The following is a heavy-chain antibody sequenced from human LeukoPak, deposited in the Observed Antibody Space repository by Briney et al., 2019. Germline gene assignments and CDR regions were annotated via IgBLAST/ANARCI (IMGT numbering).Heavy chain of an antibody. D-gene: IGHD4-17*01. CDR1: GFTFSTYG. J-gene: IGHJ4*02. V-gene: IGHV3-30*18. Sequence: PGRSLRLSCAASGFTFSTYGMHWVRQAPGKGLEWVAVISYDGSIKYYADSVKGRFTVSRDNSKNTLYLQMNSLRAEDTAVYYCAKKSATYGDYATQDYWGQGTLVTVSS. CDR2: ISYDGSIK. CDR3: AKKSATYGDYATQDY.